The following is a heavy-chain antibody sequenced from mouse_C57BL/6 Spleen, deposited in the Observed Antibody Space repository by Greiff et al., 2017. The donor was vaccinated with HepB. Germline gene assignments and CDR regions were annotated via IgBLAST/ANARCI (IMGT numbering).Heavy chain of an antibody. CDR1: GYTFTSYW. Sequence: QVQLKQPGAELVKPGASVKLSCKASGYTFTSYWMHWVKQRPGQGLEWIGMIHPNSGSTNYNEKFKSKATLTVDKSSSTAYMQLSSLTSEDSAVYYCARGITTVVADYFDYWGQGTTLTVSS. CDR3: ARGITTVVADYFDY. V-gene: IGHV1-64*01. D-gene: IGHD1-1*01. J-gene: IGHJ2*01. CDR2: IHPNSGST.